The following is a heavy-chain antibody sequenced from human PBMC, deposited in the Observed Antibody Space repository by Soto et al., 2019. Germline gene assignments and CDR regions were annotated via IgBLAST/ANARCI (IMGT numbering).Heavy chain of an antibody. CDR2: IIPIFGTA. J-gene: IGHJ4*02. V-gene: IGHV1-69*05. D-gene: IGHD5-12*01. Sequence: VKVSCKASGGTFSSYAISWVRQAPGQGLEWMGGIIPIFGTANYAQKFQGRVTMTTDTSTSTAYMELRSLRSDDTAVYYCARVYGSGYDWTDYWGQGTLVTVSS. CDR1: GGTFSSYA. CDR3: ARVYGSGYDWTDY.